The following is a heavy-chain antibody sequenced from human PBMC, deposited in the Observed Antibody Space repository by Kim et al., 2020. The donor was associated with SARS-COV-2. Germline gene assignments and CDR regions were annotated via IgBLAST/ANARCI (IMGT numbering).Heavy chain of an antibody. CDR3: ARDIVVVDPYYHYYMDV. CDR1: GGSVITGDHY. D-gene: IGHD2-21*01. J-gene: IGHJ6*03. V-gene: IGHV4-61*08. Sequence: SETLSLTCTVSGGSVITGDHYWTWIRQPPGKGLEWIGDVYYTGSTNYNSSLKSRVIMSVDTSKNQFSLRLNTVTAADTAVYYCARDIVVVDPYYHYYMDVWGKGTTVAVSS. CDR2: VYYTGST.